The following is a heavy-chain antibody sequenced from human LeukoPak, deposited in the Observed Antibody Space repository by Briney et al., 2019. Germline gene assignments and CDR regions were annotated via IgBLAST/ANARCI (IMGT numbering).Heavy chain of an antibody. CDR1: GGSFSGYF. CDR2: INHSGRT. J-gene: IGHJ2*01. CDR3: ARGGYFDL. Sequence: PSETLSLTCAVSGGSFSGYFWSWLRQPPGKGLEWIGEINHSGRTNYNPSLNRRVTVSVDTSKNQFSLKLRSLTAADTAVYYCARGGYFDLWGRGTLVTVSS. V-gene: IGHV4-34*01.